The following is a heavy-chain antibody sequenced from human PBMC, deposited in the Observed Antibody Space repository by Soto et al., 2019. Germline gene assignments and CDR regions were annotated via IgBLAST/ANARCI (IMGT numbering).Heavy chain of an antibody. CDR1: GYTLTELS. Sequence: ASVKVSCKVSGYTLTELSMHWVRQAPGKGLEWTGGFDPEDGETIYAQKFQGRVTMTEDTSTDTAYMELSSLRSEDTAVYYCATNTLYGGNSDYWGQGTLVTVSS. V-gene: IGHV1-24*01. CDR2: FDPEDGET. D-gene: IGHD4-17*01. CDR3: ATNTLYGGNSDY. J-gene: IGHJ4*02.